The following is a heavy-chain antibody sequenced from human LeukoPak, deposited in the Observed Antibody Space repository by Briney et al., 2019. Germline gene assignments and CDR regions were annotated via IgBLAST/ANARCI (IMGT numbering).Heavy chain of an antibody. V-gene: IGHV4-30-4*01. CDR1: GGSISSGDYY. CDR2: IYYSGST. J-gene: IGHJ2*01. Sequence: SETLSLTCTVSGGSISSGDYYWSWIRQPPGKGLEWIGYIYYSGSTYYNPSLKSRVTISVDTSKNQFSLKLSSVTAADTAVYYCARDGRFRAARGWYFDLWGRGTLVTVSS. CDR3: ARDGRFRAARGWYFDL. D-gene: IGHD6-6*01.